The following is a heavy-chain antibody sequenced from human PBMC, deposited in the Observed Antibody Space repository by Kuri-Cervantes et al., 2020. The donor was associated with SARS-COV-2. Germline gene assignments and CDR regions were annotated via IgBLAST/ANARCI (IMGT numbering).Heavy chain of an antibody. CDR2: IYPGDSDT. CDR3: AVTRFRRTNDY. Sequence: GGSLRLSCKGSGYSFTSYWIGWVRQMPGKGLEWMGIIYPGDSDTRYSPSFQGHVTISADKSISTAYLQWSSLKASDTAMYYCAVTRFRRTNDYWGQGTLVTVSS. V-gene: IGHV5-51*01. CDR1: GYSFTSYW. D-gene: IGHD2-2*01. J-gene: IGHJ4*02.